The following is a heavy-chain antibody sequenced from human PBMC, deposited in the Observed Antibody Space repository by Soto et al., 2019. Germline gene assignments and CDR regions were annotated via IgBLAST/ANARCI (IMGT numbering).Heavy chain of an antibody. J-gene: IGHJ6*02. CDR1: GYSFTSYW. D-gene: IGHD1-1*01. CDR3: ARHALPGGATGNGLHV. Sequence: PGPSLKISCTGSGYSFTSYWIAWVRQMPGKGLERMGIIYPDDSDTRYSPSFQGQVTISTHKSITTAYLQWSSLKASATAMYYCARHALPGGATGNGLHVWGQGTTVTVSS. CDR2: IYPDDSDT. V-gene: IGHV5-51*01.